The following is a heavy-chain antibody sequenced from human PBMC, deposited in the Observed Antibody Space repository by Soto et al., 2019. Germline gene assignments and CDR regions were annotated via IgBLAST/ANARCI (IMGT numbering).Heavy chain of an antibody. CDR2: IDYSGST. V-gene: IGHV4-30-4*01. CDR3: ARDGPYDDGFDV. Sequence: QVQLQESGPGLVKPSQTLSLTCTVSGDSISNSDYYWNWIRQSPGKGLEWIASIDYSGSTYYNPSLKSRVVISADTSKTRFSLKLRSVTAADTALYFCARDGPYDDGFDVWGKGTTVTVSS. J-gene: IGHJ6*04. CDR1: GDSISNSDYY.